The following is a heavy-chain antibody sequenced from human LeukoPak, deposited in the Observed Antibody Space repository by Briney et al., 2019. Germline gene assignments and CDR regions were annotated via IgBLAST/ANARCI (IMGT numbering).Heavy chain of an antibody. Sequence: ASVKVSCKASGYTFTSYDINWVRQATGQGLEWMGWMNPNSGNTGYAQKFQGRVIITRNTSISTAYMELSSLRSEDTAVYYCARAYCGGDCYTGPYYYYYYMDVWGKGTTVTVSS. D-gene: IGHD2-21*01. V-gene: IGHV1-8*03. CDR2: MNPNSGNT. CDR1: GYTFTSYD. J-gene: IGHJ6*03. CDR3: ARAYCGGDCYTGPYYYYYYMDV.